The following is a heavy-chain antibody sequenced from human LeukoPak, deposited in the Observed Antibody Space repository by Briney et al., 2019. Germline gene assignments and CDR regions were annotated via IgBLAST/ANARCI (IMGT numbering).Heavy chain of an antibody. CDR1: GGTFSSYA. CDR2: IIPIFGTA. D-gene: IGHD5-24*01. CDR3: FSEMAATDY. J-gene: IGHJ4*02. Sequence: GASVKVSCKASGGTFSSYAISWVRQAPGQGLEWMGGIIPIFGTANYAQKFQGRVTITADEPTSTAYMELSSLRSEDTAVYYCFSEMAATDYWGQGTLVTVSS. V-gene: IGHV1-69*13.